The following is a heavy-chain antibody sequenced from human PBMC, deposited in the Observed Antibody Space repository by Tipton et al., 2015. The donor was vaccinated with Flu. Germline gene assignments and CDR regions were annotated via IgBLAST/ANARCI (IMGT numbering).Heavy chain of an antibody. CDR2: IYYSGST. V-gene: IGHV4-59*08. Sequence: TLSLTCTVSGGSLSSYYWSWIRQPPGKGPEWIGYIYYSGSTNYNPSLKSRVTISVDTSKNQFSLKVNSVTAADTAVYYCARLSRGSSAGMDVWGQGTTVTVS. CDR1: GGSLSSYY. J-gene: IGHJ6*02. CDR3: ARLSRGSSAGMDV.